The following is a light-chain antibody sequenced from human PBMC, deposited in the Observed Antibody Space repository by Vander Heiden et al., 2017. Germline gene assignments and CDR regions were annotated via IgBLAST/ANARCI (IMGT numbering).Light chain of an antibody. J-gene: IGLJ3*02. V-gene: IGLV1-47*01. CDR1: SSNIGSNH. CDR3: AAWDDSLSGWV. Sequence: QSVLTQPPSASGTPGQRATAPCPGSSSNIGSNHVYWYQQLPGTALKLRIYRNNQRPSGVPDRFSGSKSGTSASLAISGLRSEDEADYYCAAWDDSLSGWVFGGGTKLTVL. CDR2: RNN.